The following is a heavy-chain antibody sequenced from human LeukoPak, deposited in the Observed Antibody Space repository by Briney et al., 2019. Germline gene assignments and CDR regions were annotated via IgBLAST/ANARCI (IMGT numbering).Heavy chain of an antibody. Sequence: SETLSLTCAVSGYSLGRNYYWGWIRQPPGKGLEWIGRIYGRASTSYNPSLMNRVTTSVDTSKNHFSLQLTSVTAADTAVYYCARYDSRGSASTKFDYWGPGIQVTVSS. CDR3: ARYDSRGSASTKFDY. V-gene: IGHV4-38-2*01. CDR1: GYSLGRNYY. J-gene: IGHJ4*02. CDR2: IYGRAST. D-gene: IGHD3-3*01.